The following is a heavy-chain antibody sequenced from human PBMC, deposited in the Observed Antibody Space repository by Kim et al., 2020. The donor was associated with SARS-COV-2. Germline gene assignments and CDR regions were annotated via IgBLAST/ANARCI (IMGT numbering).Heavy chain of an antibody. J-gene: IGHJ6*01. D-gene: IGHD3-22*01. CDR3: ARGVVVNTYYCYGMDV. Sequence: GGSLRLSCAASGFTFSSYCMHWVRQAPGKGLEWVSRINNDGSSTSYADSVKGRITISRDNSKNTLYLQMNSLRAEDTAVYYCARGVVVNTYYCYGMDVLGHGGTGTVS. CDR2: INNDGSST. V-gene: IGHV3-74*01. CDR1: GFTFSSYC.